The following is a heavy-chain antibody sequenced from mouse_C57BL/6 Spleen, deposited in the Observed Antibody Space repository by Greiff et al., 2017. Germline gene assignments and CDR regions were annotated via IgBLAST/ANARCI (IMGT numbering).Heavy chain of an antibody. CDR1: GFNIKDDY. Sequence: EVKLVESGAELVRPGASVKLSCTASGFNIKDDYMHWVKQRPEQGLEWIGWIDPENGDTEYASKFQGKATITADTSSNTAYLQLSSLTSEDTAVYYCTTAGLLWLRRGYWGQGTTLTVSS. CDR2: IDPENGDT. J-gene: IGHJ2*01. CDR3: TTAGLLWLRRGY. D-gene: IGHD2-2*01. V-gene: IGHV14-4*01.